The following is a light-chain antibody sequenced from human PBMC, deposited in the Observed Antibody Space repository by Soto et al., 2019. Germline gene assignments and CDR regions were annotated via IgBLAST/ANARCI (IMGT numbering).Light chain of an antibody. V-gene: IGLV2-14*03. J-gene: IGLJ1*01. CDR1: SSDVGAYDF. CDR2: EVS. Sequence: QSALTQPASVSGSPGQSITISCTGTSSDVGAYDFVSWYQQHPDKDRKLMIYEVSNRPAGVSNRFSGSKSVNTATLTISWLQAEDEADYYCSSYTSSSTRVFGTGTKVTVL. CDR3: SSYTSSSTRV.